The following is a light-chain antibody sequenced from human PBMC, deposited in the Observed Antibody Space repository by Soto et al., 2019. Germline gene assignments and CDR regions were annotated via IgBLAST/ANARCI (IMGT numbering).Light chain of an antibody. CDR2: WAS. CDR1: QSLLYSSTNKNY. Sequence: DIVMTQSPDSLAVSLGERATINCKSSQSLLYSSTNKNYLTWYQQKPGQPPKLLIYWASARESGVPDRFSGSGSGTDFTLTISSLQAEDVALYFCQQFYSSPRTFGKGTKVEI. V-gene: IGKV4-1*01. J-gene: IGKJ1*01. CDR3: QQFYSSPRT.